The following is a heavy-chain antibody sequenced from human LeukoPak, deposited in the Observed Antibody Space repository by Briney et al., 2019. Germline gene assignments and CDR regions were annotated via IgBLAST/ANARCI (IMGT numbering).Heavy chain of an antibody. Sequence: GGSLRLSCAASGFTFSSYSMNWVRQAPGKGLEWVSSISSSSSYIYYADSVKGRFTISRDNAKNSLYLQMNSLRAEDTAVYYCARGGTAMVPLDYWGQGTLVTVSS. CDR2: ISSSSSYI. CDR3: ARGGTAMVPLDY. J-gene: IGHJ4*02. CDR1: GFTFSSYS. D-gene: IGHD5-18*01. V-gene: IGHV3-21*04.